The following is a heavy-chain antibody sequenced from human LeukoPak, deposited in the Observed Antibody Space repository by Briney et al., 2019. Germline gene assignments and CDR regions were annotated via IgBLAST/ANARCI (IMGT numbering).Heavy chain of an antibody. CDR1: GYTFTSYG. V-gene: IGHV1-18*01. D-gene: IGHD3-22*01. CDR2: ISAYNGNT. Sequence: VASVKVSCKASGYTFTSYGISWVRQAPGQGLEWMGWISAYNGNTNYAQKLQGRVTMTTDTSTSTAYMELRSLRSDDTAVYYCAGDTYYYDSRTFDYWGQGTLVTVSS. CDR3: AGDTYYYDSRTFDY. J-gene: IGHJ4*02.